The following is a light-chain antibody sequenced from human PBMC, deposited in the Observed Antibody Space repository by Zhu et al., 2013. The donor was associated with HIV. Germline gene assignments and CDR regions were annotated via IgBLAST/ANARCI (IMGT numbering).Light chain of an antibody. Sequence: EIVLTQSPATLSLSPGETATLSCRASRGVGSFLAWYQQRPGQAPRLFVYDSSNRATGIPARFRGSGSGTDFTLTISHLEAEDIAVYYCQQYHDWTPYTFGPGTKLEI. CDR3: QQYHDWTPYT. CDR2: DSS. CDR1: RGVGSF. V-gene: IGKV3-11*01. J-gene: IGKJ2*01.